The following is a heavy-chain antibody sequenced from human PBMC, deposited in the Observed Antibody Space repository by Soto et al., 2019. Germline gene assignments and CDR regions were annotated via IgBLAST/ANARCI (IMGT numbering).Heavy chain of an antibody. D-gene: IGHD2-2*01. CDR3: AGSSTSLGMDV. CDR1: GGSISSGGYY. J-gene: IGHJ6*02. Sequence: QVQLQESGPGLVKPSQTLSLTCTVSGGSISSGGYYWSWIRQHPGKGLECIGYIYYSGSTYYNPSLKSRVTISVDTSKNHFSLKLSSVTAADTAVYYCAGSSTSLGMDVWGQGTTVTVSS. CDR2: IYYSGST. V-gene: IGHV4-31*03.